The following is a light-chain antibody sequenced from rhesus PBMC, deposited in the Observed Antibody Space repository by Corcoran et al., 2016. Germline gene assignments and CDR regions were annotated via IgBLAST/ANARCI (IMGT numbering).Light chain of an antibody. CDR1: SSDIGGYNY. Sequence: QAALTQPRSVSGSPGQSVTISCTGTSSDIGGYNYVSWYQQHPGKAPKLMIYDVRKRPSGVSDRFSGSKSGNTASLTISGLQAEDEADYYCCSYTTSSTLVFGSGTKLTVL. V-gene: IGLV2S7*01. J-gene: IGLJ6*01. CDR3: CSYTTSSTLV. CDR2: DVR.